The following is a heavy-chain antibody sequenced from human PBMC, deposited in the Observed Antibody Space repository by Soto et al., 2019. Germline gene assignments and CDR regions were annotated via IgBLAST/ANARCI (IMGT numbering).Heavy chain of an antibody. D-gene: IGHD5-18*01. J-gene: IGHJ4*02. Sequence: PGGSLRLSCAASGFTFSSYGMHWVRQAPGKGLEWVAVIWYDGSNKYYADSVKGRFTISRDNSKNTLYLQMNSLRAGDTAVYYCARWGRDGYSQFDYWGQGTLVTVSS. CDR2: IWYDGSNK. V-gene: IGHV3-33*01. CDR3: ARWGRDGYSQFDY. CDR1: GFTFSSYG.